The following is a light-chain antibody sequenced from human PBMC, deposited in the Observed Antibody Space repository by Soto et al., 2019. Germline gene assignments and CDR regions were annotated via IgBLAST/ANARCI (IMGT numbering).Light chain of an antibody. J-gene: IGKJ2*01. CDR3: HQDDNWPHT. CDR1: QNLSRN. CDR2: GAS. V-gene: IGKV3-15*01. Sequence: EMVMTQSPATLSVSPGERATLSCRASQNLSRNLAWYQQQPGQAPMLLIYGASTRATGIPARFSGSGSGTDFILTISILQSEDFAVYYFHQDDNWPHTFGQGTKLEIK.